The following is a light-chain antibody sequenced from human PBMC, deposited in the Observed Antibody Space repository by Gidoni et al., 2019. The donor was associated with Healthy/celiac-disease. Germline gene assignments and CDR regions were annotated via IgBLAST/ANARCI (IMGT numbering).Light chain of an antibody. CDR1: QDISNY. Sequence: DIQMTQSPSSLSASVGDRVTITCQASQDISNYLNWYQQKPGKAPKLLIYDASNLETGVPSRFSGSGSGTDFTFTISSLQPEDIATYYCQQYDNPLLTFGPXTKVDIK. J-gene: IGKJ3*01. V-gene: IGKV1-33*01. CDR2: DAS. CDR3: QQYDNPLLT.